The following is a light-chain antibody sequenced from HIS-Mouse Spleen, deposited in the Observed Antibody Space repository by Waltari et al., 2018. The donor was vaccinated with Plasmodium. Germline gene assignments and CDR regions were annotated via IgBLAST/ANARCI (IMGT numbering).Light chain of an antibody. CDR3: QQYNSYSWT. CDR2: KAS. J-gene: IGKJ1*01. CDR1: QSISSS. Sequence: DIQMTQSPSTLSAAVGDRVTITCRASQSISSSLAWYQQKPGKAPKLLIYKASSLESGVPSRFSGSGSGTEFTRTISSLQPDDFATYYCQQYNSYSWTFGQGTKVEIK. V-gene: IGKV1-5*03.